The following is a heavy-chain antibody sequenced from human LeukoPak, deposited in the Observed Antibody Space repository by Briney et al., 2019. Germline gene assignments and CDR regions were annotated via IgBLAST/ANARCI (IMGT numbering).Heavy chain of an antibody. J-gene: IGHJ4*02. CDR1: GFIVSSNY. CDR2: IYSGGST. CDR3: ARVPVAVPSMID. V-gene: IGHV3-66*01. D-gene: IGHD6-19*01. Sequence: GGSLRLSCAASGFIVSSNYMSWVRQAPGKGLEWVSVIYSGGSTQYADSVKGRFTISRDSSKNTLYLQMNSLRAEDTAAYYCARVPVAVPSMIDWGQGTLVTVSS.